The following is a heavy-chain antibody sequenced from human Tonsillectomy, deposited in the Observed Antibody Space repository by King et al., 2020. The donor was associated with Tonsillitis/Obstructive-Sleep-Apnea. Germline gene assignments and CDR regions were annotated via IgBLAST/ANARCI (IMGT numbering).Heavy chain of an antibody. CDR3: AKDGAVAGFYYMDV. CDR2: ISWNSGSV. J-gene: IGHJ6*03. D-gene: IGHD6-19*01. CDR1: GFTFDDYA. V-gene: IGHV3-9*01. Sequence: VQLVESGGGLVQPGRSLRVSCAASGFTFDDYAMHWVRQAPGKGLEWVSGISWNSGSVGYVDSVKGRFTISRDNAKKSLYLQMNSLRAEDTALYYCAKDGAVAGFYYMDVWGKGTTVTVSS.